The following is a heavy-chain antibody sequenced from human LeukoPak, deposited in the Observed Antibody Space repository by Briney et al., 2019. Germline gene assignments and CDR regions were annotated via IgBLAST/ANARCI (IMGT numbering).Heavy chain of an antibody. CDR1: GYSFTSYW. J-gene: IGHJ5*02. CDR3: ARQVAVPASTDWFDP. D-gene: IGHD6-19*01. CDR2: IYPGDSDT. V-gene: IGHV5-51*01. Sequence: GESLKISCKGSGYSFTSYWIGRVRQMPGKGLEWMGVIYPGDSDTRYSPSFQGQVTISADKSISTAYLQWSSLKASDTAMYYCARQVAVPASTDWFDPWGQGTLVTVSS.